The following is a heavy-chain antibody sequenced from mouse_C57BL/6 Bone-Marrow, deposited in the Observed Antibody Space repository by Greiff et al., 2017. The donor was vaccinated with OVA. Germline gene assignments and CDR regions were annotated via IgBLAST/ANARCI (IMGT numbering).Heavy chain of an antibody. Sequence: VQLVESGAELARPGASVKLSCKASGYTFTSYGISWVKQRPGQGLEWIGEIYPRSGNPSYNEKLKGKATLTAAKSYSTAYMELRSLTLEDSAVDFCARSGITTYYWGQGTTLTVSS. CDR3: ARSGITTYY. CDR1: GYTFTSYG. J-gene: IGHJ2*01. V-gene: IGHV1-81*01. CDR2: IYPRSGNP. D-gene: IGHD1-1*01.